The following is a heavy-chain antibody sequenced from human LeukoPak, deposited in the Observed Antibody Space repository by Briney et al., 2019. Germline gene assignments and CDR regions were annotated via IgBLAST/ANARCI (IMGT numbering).Heavy chain of an antibody. CDR2: INHSGST. V-gene: IGHV4-34*01. J-gene: IGHJ4*02. CDR1: GGSFSGYY. Sequence: KPSETLSLTCAVYGGSFSGYYWSWIRQPPGKGLEWIGEINHSGSTNYNPSLKSRVTISVDTSKNQFSLKLSSVTAADMAVYYCARGDCSGGSCYQTAYYFDYWGQGTLVTVSS. D-gene: IGHD2-15*01. CDR3: ARGDCSGGSCYQTAYYFDY.